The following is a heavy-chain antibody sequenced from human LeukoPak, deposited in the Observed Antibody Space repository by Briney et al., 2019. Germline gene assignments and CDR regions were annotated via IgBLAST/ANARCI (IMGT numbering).Heavy chain of an antibody. J-gene: IGHJ4*02. CDR1: GFTFSAYA. CDR2: ISGDSANA. CDR3: AKGLEEGSGTRLLDY. Sequence: GGSLKLSCVASGFTFSAYAMSWVRQAPGKGLEWVSSISGDSANAYSADSVKGRLTISRDNSRNTLYLQMNSLRAEDTAVYYCAKGLEEGSGTRLLDYWGQGNLVTVSS. V-gene: IGHV3-23*01. D-gene: IGHD3-22*01.